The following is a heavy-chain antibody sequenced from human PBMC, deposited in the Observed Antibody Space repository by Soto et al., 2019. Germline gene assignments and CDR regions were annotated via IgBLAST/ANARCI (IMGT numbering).Heavy chain of an antibody. CDR1: GFTFSSYG. D-gene: IGHD5-12*01. CDR3: AKGGYDFGADAFDI. CDR2: ISYDGSNK. V-gene: IGHV3-30*18. J-gene: IGHJ3*02. Sequence: GGSLRLSCAASGFTFSSYGMHWVRQAPGKGLEWVAVISYDGSNKYYADSVKGRFTISRDNSKNTLYLQMNSLRAEDTAVYYCAKGGYDFGADAFDIWGQGTMVTVSS.